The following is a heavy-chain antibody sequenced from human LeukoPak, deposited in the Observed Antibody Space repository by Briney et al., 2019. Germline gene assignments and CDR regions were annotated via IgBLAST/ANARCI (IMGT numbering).Heavy chain of an antibody. CDR1: GFTFDDYT. D-gene: IGHD5-18*01. CDR3: AKSTAMVTWGSFEI. V-gene: IGHV3-43*01. Sequence: GGSLRLSCAGSGFTFDDYTMNWVRHAPGKGLEWVSLITWDGGTAYYADSVKGRFTISRDNSKNSLYLQMDSLGTEDTALYYCAKSTAMVTWGSFEIWGQGTMVTVSS. CDR2: ITWDGGTA. J-gene: IGHJ3*02.